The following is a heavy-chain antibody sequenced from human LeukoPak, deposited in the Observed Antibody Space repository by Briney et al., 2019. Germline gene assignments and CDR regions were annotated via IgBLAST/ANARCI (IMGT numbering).Heavy chain of an antibody. CDR3: AKSRWGDNEWLDY. D-gene: IGHD2-21*02. V-gene: IGHV3-30*18. Sequence: GGSLRLSCAASGFTFSSYGMHWVRQAPGKGLEWVAVISYDGSNKYYADSVKGRFTISRDNSKNTLYLQMNSLRAEDTAVYYCAKSRWGDNEWLDYWGEGTLGTVSS. CDR1: GFTFSSYG. J-gene: IGHJ4*02. CDR2: ISYDGSNK.